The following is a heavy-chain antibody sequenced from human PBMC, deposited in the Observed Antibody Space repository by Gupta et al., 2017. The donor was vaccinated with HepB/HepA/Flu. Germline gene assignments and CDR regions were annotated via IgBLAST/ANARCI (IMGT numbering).Heavy chain of an antibody. CDR2: LFYTGIT. V-gene: IGHV4-39*01. Sequence: HLPLQESGPGPANHSVSLSLTCTVSGGSISSSRQHWGWGRQPPGKGLEWIGGLFYTGITCYNPSLRNPVNMSVDSYRNQLYLRLICVTESETDVYYGGRNGGSGVVTNPMDYWGRGTLVTVSS. J-gene: IGHJ4*02. CDR1: GGSISSSRQH. D-gene: IGHD3-3*01. CDR3: GRNGGSGVVTNPMDY.